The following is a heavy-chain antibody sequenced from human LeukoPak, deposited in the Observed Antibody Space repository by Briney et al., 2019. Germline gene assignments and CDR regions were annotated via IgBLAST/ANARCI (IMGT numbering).Heavy chain of an antibody. CDR1: GFSFSDYY. CDR2: ISSSGATI. D-gene: IGHD6-19*01. Sequence: LGGSLRLSCAASGFSFSDYYMSWVRQAPGRGLELLSSISSSGATIYDADSVKGRFTISRDNTKNSMYLQMNSLRAEDTAVYYCARDLSAVAGRDRTDYWGQGTLVTVSS. CDR3: ARDLSAVAGRDRTDY. V-gene: IGHV3-11*04. J-gene: IGHJ4*02.